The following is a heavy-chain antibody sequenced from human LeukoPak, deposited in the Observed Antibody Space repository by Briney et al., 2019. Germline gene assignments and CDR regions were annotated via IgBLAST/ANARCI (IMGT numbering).Heavy chain of an antibody. CDR2: INPSGGST. CDR1: GYTFTSYY. CDR3: ARVWRYSTQGNWFDP. J-gene: IGHJ5*02. Sequence: ASVKVSCKASGYTFTSYYMHWVRQAPGQGLEWMGIINPSGGSTSYAQKFQGRVTMTRDMPTSTVYMELSSLRSEDTAVYYCARVWRYSTQGNWFDPWGQGTLVTVSS. V-gene: IGHV1-46*01. D-gene: IGHD3-9*01.